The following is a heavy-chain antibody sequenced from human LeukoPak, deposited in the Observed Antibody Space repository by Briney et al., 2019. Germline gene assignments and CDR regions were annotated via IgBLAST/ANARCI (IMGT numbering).Heavy chain of an antibody. J-gene: IGHJ6*02. Sequence: GSLRLSCAASGFTVSSNYMSWIRQPPGKGLEWVGYIHYTGSTDYNPSLRSRVTLSIDLSKNQISLRLSSVTAADTAVYYCARTGGDCSSGLCYYAMDVWGQGTTVTVS. CDR3: ARTGGDCSSGLCYYAMDV. V-gene: IGHV4-59*02. CDR2: IHYTGST. CDR1: GFTVSSNY. D-gene: IGHD2-21*02.